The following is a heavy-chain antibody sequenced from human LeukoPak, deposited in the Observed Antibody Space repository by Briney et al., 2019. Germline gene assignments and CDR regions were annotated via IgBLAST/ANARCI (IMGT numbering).Heavy chain of an antibody. V-gene: IGHV1-18*01. CDR2: ISGYNGDT. Sequence: ASVKVSCKASGYTFTTYGISWVRQAPGQGLEWMGWISGYNGDTNYAQKLQGRVTMTTDTSTSTAYMELRSLRSDDTAVYYCARAGATVTSHFDSWGQGTLVTVSS. D-gene: IGHD4-17*01. J-gene: IGHJ4*02. CDR1: GYTFTTYG. CDR3: ARAGATVTSHFDS.